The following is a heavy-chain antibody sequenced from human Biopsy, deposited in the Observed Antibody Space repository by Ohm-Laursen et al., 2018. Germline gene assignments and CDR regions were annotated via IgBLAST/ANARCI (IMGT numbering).Heavy chain of an antibody. Sequence: GTLSLTCTVSGDSINSSYWSWIRQAPGKGLEWIGFISNSGNTNYNPSLKSRVTISADTSKNQFSLKLSSVTAADTAVYYCASVAGPRTDYYYSNMDVWGRGTTVTVSS. CDR3: ASVAGPRTDYYYSNMDV. J-gene: IGHJ6*02. CDR1: GDSINSSY. V-gene: IGHV4-59*12. D-gene: IGHD2-2*01. CDR2: ISNSGNT.